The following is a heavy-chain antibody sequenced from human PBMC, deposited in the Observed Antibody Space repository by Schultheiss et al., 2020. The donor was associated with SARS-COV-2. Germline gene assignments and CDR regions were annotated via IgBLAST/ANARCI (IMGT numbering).Heavy chain of an antibody. CDR2: IVVGSGNT. J-gene: IGHJ6*02. V-gene: IGHV1-58*01. CDR1: GFTFTRSA. Sequence: SVKVSCKASGFTFTRSAVQWVRQARGQRLEWIGWIVVGSGNTNYAQKFQERVTITRDMSTSTAYMELSSLRSEDTAVYYCARGDGYNREGGMDVWGQGTTVTVSS. D-gene: IGHD5-24*01. CDR3: ARGDGYNREGGMDV.